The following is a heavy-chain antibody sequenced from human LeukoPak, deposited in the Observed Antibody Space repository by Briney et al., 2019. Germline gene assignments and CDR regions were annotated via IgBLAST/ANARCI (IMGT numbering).Heavy chain of an antibody. D-gene: IGHD6-13*01. Sequence: ASVKVSCKASGYTFTSYDINWVRQATGQGLEWMGWMNPNSGNTGYAQKFQGRVTMTRNTSISTAYMELSSLRSEDTAVYYCARLAAAGTRVAYNWFDPWGQGTLVTVSS. V-gene: IGHV1-8*01. CDR3: ARLAAAGTRVAYNWFDP. CDR1: GYTFTSYD. J-gene: IGHJ5*02. CDR2: MNPNSGNT.